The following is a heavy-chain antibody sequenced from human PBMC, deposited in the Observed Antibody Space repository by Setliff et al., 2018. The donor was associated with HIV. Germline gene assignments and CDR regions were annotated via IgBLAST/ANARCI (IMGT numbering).Heavy chain of an antibody. CDR3: ARDYLHVFDI. CDR2: INSATGGT. J-gene: IGHJ3*02. CDR1: GYTFRANY. V-gene: IGHV1-2*04. Sequence: ASVKVSCKASGYTFRANYIHWVRQAPGQGPEWMAWINSATGGTNYAQNFQGWVTVTRDTSINTVYMELSSLKSDDTAVYYCARDYLHVFDIWGQGTMVTVSS.